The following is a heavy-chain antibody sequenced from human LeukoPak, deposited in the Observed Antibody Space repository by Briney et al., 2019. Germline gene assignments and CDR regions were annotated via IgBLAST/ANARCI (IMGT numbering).Heavy chain of an antibody. J-gene: IGHJ5*02. CDR2: IYYSGST. CDR1: GGSISYYY. CDR3: ARPLRCSGNNCYMDNWFDP. Sequence: SETLSLTCSVSGGSISYYYWSWIRQPPGKGLEWIGYIYYSGSTNYNPSLKSRVTISVDTSKNQSSLKLSSVTAADTAVYYCARPLRCSGNNCYMDNWFDPWGQGTLVTVSS. D-gene: IGHD2-2*02. V-gene: IGHV4-59*01.